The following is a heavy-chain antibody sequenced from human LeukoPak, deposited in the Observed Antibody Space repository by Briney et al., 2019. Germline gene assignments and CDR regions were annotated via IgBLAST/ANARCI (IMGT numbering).Heavy chain of an antibody. D-gene: IGHD3-10*01. CDR3: ARRPPTYYYGSALSPPSFDY. Sequence: SETLSLTCTLSGSSITSTTYYWGWIRQPPGKGLEWIGSSYYSGNTYYNPSLKSRVTISVDTSKNQFSLKLSSVTAADTSVYYCARRPPTYYYGSALSPPSFDYWGQGTLVTVSS. J-gene: IGHJ4*02. V-gene: IGHV4-39*01. CDR1: GSSITSTTYY. CDR2: SYYSGNT.